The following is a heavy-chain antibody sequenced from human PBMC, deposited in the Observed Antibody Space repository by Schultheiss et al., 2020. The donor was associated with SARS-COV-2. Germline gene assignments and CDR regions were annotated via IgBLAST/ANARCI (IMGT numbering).Heavy chain of an antibody. CDR2: ISGSGGST. CDR1: GFTFSSYG. D-gene: IGHD6-19*01. V-gene: IGHV3-23*01. J-gene: IGHJ4*02. Sequence: GGSLRLSCAASGFTFSSYGMHWVRQAPGKGLEWVSAISGSGGSTYYADSVKGRFTISRDTSKNTLYLQMNSLRADDTAVYYCASSYSPPQIAVVVQWFDYWGQGTLVTVSS. CDR3: ASSYSPPQIAVVVQWFDY.